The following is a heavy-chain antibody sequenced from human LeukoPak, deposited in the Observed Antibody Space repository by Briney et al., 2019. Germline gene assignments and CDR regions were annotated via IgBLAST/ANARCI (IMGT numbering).Heavy chain of an antibody. CDR2: ISTSSTYI. J-gene: IGHJ2*01. CDR3: AREGRDGYNFYWYFDL. D-gene: IGHD5-24*01. V-gene: IGHV3-21*01. Sequence: GGSLRLSCVASGFTFRSYEMKWVRQAPGKGLEWVSSISTSSTYIYYADSVKGRFTISRDNAKRSLSLQMNSLRAEDTAVYYCAREGRDGYNFYWYFDLWGRGTLVTVSS. CDR1: GFTFRSYE.